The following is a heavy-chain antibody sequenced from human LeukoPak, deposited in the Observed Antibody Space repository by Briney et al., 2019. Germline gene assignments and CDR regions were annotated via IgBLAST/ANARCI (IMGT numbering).Heavy chain of an antibody. D-gene: IGHD3-10*01. CDR3: AMAYGSGSYYADYYYMEV. CDR1: GFTFSNYA. V-gene: IGHV3-23*01. Sequence: GGSLRLSCAASGFTFSNYAMSWVRQAPGKGLEWVSAISGSGGSTYYADSVKGRFTISRDNSKNTLYLQMNSLRAEDTAIYYCAMAYGSGSYYADYYYMEVWGKGTTVTISS. J-gene: IGHJ6*03. CDR2: ISGSGGST.